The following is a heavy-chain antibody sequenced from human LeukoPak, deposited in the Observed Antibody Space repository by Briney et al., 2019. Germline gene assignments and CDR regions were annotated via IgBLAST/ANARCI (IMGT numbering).Heavy chain of an antibody. CDR3: ARRGWSKYRPNYYYYMDV. J-gene: IGHJ6*03. CDR1: GYSFTSFW. V-gene: IGHV5-51*01. D-gene: IGHD3-3*01. CDR2: IYPGDSDT. Sequence: GESLKISCKASGYSFTSFWIGWVRQMPGKGLEWMGIIYPGDSDTRYSPSFQGQVTISADKSISTAYLQWSRLKAPDTAMYYCARRGWSKYRPNYYYYMDVWGKETTVTVSS.